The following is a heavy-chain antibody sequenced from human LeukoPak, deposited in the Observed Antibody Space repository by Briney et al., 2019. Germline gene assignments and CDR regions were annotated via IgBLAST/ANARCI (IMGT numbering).Heavy chain of an antibody. Sequence: PSETLSLTCTVSGGSISSSSYYWGWIRQPPGKGLEWIGSIYYSGSTYYNPSLKSRVTISVETSKNQFSLKLSSVTAADTAVYYCARDATYSSSWRPFDYWGQGTLVTVSS. CDR3: ARDATYSSSWRPFDY. CDR2: IYYSGST. CDR1: GGSISSSSYY. J-gene: IGHJ4*02. D-gene: IGHD6-13*01. V-gene: IGHV4-39*07.